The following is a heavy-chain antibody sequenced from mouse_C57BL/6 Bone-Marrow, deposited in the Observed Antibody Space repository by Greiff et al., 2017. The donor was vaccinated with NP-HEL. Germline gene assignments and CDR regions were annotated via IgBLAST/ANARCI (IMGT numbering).Heavy chain of an antibody. J-gene: IGHJ3*01. D-gene: IGHD4-1*01. CDR1: GFTFSSYG. V-gene: IGHV5-6*01. CDR2: ISSGGSYT. CDR3: SWDRFAY. Sequence: EVQLVESGGDLVKPGGSLKLSCAASGFTFSSYGMSWVRQTPDKRLEWVATISSGGSYTYYPDSVKGRFTISSDNAKNTLYLQMSSLKSEDTAMYYCSWDRFAYWGQGTLVTVSA.